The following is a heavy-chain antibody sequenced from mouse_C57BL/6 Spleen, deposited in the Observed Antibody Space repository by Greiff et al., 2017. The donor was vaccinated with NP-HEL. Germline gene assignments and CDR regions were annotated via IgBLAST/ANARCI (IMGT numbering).Heavy chain of an antibody. CDR3: ARNRGDGSSPFAY. V-gene: IGHV2-2*01. D-gene: IGHD1-1*01. J-gene: IGHJ3*01. CDR2: IWSGGST. CDR1: GFSLTSYG. Sequence: QVKLQQSGPGLVQPSQSLSITCTVSGFSLTSYGVHWVRQSPGKGLEWLGVIWSGGSTDYNAAFISRLSISKDNSKSQVFFKMNSLQADDTAIYDGARNRGDGSSPFAYWGQGTLVTVSA.